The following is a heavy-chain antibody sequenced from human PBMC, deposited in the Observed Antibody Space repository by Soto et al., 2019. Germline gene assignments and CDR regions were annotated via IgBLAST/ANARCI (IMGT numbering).Heavy chain of an antibody. Sequence: QVQLQESGPGLVKPSQTLSLTCTVSGGSISSGGYYWSWIRQHPGKGLEWIGYIYYSGGTYYNPSLKSRVTISVDTSKNQFSLKLSSVTAADTAVYYCARAASESCSGGSCYYYYYMDVWGKGTTVTVSS. V-gene: IGHV4-31*03. J-gene: IGHJ6*03. CDR2: IYYSGGT. CDR3: ARAASESCSGGSCYYYYYMDV. CDR1: GGSISSGGYY. D-gene: IGHD2-15*01.